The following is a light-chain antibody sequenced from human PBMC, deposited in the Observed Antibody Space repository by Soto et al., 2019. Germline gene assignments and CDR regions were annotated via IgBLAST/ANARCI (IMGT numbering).Light chain of an antibody. CDR2: KVS. V-gene: IGKV2-30*01. J-gene: IGKJ2*01. CDR3: MQGSQWPYT. Sequence: DVVMTQSPLSLPVTLGQPASISCRSSESLVYSDGNTYLSWFLQRPGQSPRRLIYKVSNRDSGVPDRFSGSGSGTAVTLKISRVEAEDVGIYYCMQGSQWPYTLGQGTRLEIK. CDR1: ESLVYSDGNTY.